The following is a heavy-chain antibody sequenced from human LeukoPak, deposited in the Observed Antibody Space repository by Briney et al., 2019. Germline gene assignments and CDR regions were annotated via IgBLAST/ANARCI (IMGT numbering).Heavy chain of an antibody. D-gene: IGHD3-10*01. CDR2: IKQDGSEK. J-gene: IGHJ4*02. CDR1: VFAFSSYW. Sequence: GGSLRLSCAASVFAFSSYWMTWVRQAPGKGLEWVANIKQDGSEKYYVDSVKGRFTISRDNAKNSLYLQMNRLRAEDTAVYYCARDHAGSGDYFDYWGQGTLVTVSS. V-gene: IGHV3-7*01. CDR3: ARDHAGSGDYFDY.